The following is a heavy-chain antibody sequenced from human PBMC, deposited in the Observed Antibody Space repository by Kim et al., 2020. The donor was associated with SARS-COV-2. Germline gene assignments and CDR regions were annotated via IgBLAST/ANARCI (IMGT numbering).Heavy chain of an antibody. CDR3: ARDLDSGYYYDSSGYYPTAFDI. CDR1: GFTFSDYY. CDR2: ISSSSSYT. Sequence: GGSLRLSCAASGFTFSDYYMSWIRQAPGKGLEWVSYISSSSSYTNYADSVKGRFTISRDNAKNSLYLQMNSLRAEDTAVYYCARDLDSGYYYDSSGYYPTAFDIWGQGTMVTVSS. J-gene: IGHJ3*02. D-gene: IGHD3-22*01. V-gene: IGHV3-11*05.